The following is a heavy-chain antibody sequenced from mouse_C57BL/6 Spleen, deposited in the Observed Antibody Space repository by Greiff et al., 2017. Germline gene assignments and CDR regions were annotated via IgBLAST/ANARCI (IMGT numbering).Heavy chain of an antibody. V-gene: IGHV1-72*01. J-gene: IGHJ2*01. CDR2: IDPYSGGT. Sequence: VQLQQPGAELVKPGASVKLSCRASGYTFTSYWMHWVKQRPGRGLEWIGRIDPYSGGTKYNEKFKSKATLTVDKPSSTAYMQLSSLTSEDSAVYYCARGGPHSGSSSFDYWGQGTTLTVSS. CDR3: ARGGPHSGSSSFDY. D-gene: IGHD1-1*01. CDR1: GYTFTSYW.